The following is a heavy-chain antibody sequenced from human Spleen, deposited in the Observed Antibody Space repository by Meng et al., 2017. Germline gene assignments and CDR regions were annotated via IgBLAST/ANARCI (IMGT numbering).Heavy chain of an antibody. CDR3: ARGIPGRGAVVAAHFDY. V-gene: IGHV1-69*13. CDR1: GYTFTSYF. D-gene: IGHD2-15*01. Sequence: SVKVSCKASGYTFTSYFMHWVRQAPGQGLEWMGGIIPIFGTANYAQKFQGRVTITADESTSTAYMELSSLRSEDTAVYYCARGIPGRGAVVAAHFDYWGQGTLVTVSS. J-gene: IGHJ4*02. CDR2: IIPIFGTA.